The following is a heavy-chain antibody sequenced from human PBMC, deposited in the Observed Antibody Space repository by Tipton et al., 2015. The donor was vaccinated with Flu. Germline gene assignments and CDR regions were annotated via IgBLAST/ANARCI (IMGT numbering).Heavy chain of an antibody. J-gene: IGHJ6*02. Sequence: SLRLSCAASGFTVTSSYMSWVRQAPGKGLEWVAVISYDGKVTYYGDSVKGRFTISRDDSKNMLYLQVNSLRGEGTAVYYCARDSGYDYHFVMGVWGQGTTVTVSS. CDR2: ISYDGKVT. CDR3: ARDSGYDYHFVMGV. V-gene: IGHV3-30*03. D-gene: IGHD6-19*01. CDR1: GFTVTSSY.